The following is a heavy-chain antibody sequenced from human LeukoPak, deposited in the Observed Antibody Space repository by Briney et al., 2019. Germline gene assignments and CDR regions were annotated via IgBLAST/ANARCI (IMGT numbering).Heavy chain of an antibody. Sequence: PSETLSLTCTVSGGSISSSNYYWGWIRQPPGKGLEWIGSIYYSGSTYYNPSLKSRVTISVDTSNNEFSLKLSSATAADTAVYYCARLAYSSRDYWGQGTLVTVSS. D-gene: IGHD6-19*01. V-gene: IGHV4-39*01. CDR1: GGSISSSNYY. CDR3: ARLAYSSRDY. CDR2: IYYSGST. J-gene: IGHJ4*02.